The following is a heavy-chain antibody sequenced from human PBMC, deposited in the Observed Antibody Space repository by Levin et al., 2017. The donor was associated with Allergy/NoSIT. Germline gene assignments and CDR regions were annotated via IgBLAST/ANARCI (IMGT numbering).Heavy chain of an antibody. CDR2: ISSNGGHP. CDR1: GFTFSNYA. CDR3: ANGENYYGSGIFNY. V-gene: IGHV3-23*01. Sequence: ETLSLTCAVSGFTFSNYAMTWVRQAPGRGLEWVSSISSNGGHPYYADSVKGRFTISRDNSKNTLYLQMNSLRVEDSAVYYCANGENYYGSGIFNYWGQGTLVTVSS. J-gene: IGHJ4*02. D-gene: IGHD3-10*01.